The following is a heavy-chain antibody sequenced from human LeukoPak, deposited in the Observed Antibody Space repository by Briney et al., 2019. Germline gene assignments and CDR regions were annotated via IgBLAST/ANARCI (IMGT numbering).Heavy chain of an antibody. CDR2: IYYSGST. CDR3: AREILYDSTGYYL. CDR1: GGSISSGSYY. V-gene: IGHV4-39*07. J-gene: IGHJ4*02. Sequence: SETLSLTCTVSGGSISSGSYYWSWIRQPAGKGLEWIGSIYYSGSTYYNPSLNIRVTISVDTSKNQFSLNLRSVTAADTAVYYCAREILYDSTGYYLWGQGTLVTVSS. D-gene: IGHD3-22*01.